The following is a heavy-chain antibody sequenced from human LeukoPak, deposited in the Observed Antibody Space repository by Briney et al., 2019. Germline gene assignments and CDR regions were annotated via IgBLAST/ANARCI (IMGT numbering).Heavy chain of an antibody. D-gene: IGHD3-22*01. CDR2: LWYDGSNK. Sequence: GGSLRLSCAASGFTFSSYGMHWVRQAPGKGLEWVAVLWYDGSNKYYADSVKGRFTISRDNSKNTLYLQMNSLRAEDTAVYYCARDRWLLLNGFDYWGQGTLVTVSS. J-gene: IGHJ4*02. V-gene: IGHV3-33*01. CDR1: GFTFSSYG. CDR3: ARDRWLLLNGFDY.